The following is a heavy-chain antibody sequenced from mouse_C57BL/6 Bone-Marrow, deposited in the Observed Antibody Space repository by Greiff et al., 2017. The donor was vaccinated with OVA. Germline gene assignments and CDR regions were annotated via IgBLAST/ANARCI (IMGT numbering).Heavy chain of an antibody. Sequence: DVQLVESGGGLVKPGGSLKLSCAASGFTFSDYGMHWVRQAPEKGLEWVAYISSGSSTIYYADTVKGRFTISRDNAKNTLFLQMTSLRSEDTAMYYCARTGYYSYWYFDVWGTGTTVTVSS. V-gene: IGHV5-17*01. J-gene: IGHJ1*03. CDR2: ISSGSSTI. D-gene: IGHD2-3*01. CDR3: ARTGYYSYWYFDV. CDR1: GFTFSDYG.